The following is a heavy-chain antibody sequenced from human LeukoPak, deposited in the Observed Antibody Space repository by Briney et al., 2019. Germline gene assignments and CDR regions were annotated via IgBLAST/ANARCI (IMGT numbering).Heavy chain of an antibody. J-gene: IGHJ2*01. D-gene: IGHD6-19*01. V-gene: IGHV3-48*02. Sequence: HPGGSLRLSCAASGFTFSSYSMNWVRQAPGKGLEWVSYISSSSSTIYYADSVKGRFTISRDNAKNSLYLQMNSLRDEDTAVHYCARVEYSSGWYWYFDLWGRGTLVTVSS. CDR2: ISSSSSTI. CDR1: GFTFSSYS. CDR3: ARVEYSSGWYWYFDL.